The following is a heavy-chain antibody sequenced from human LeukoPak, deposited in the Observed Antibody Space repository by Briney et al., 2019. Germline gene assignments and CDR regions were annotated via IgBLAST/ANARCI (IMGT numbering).Heavy chain of an antibody. D-gene: IGHD6-13*01. Sequence: SETLFLTCAVYGGSFSGYYWSWLRQPPGKGREWIGEINHSGSTNYNPSLKSRVTISVDTSKNQFSLKLSSVTAADTAVYYCARGGRIAAAGTGYFDYWGQGTLVTVSS. CDR2: INHSGST. V-gene: IGHV4-34*01. J-gene: IGHJ4*02. CDR1: GGSFSGYY. CDR3: ARGGRIAAAGTGYFDY.